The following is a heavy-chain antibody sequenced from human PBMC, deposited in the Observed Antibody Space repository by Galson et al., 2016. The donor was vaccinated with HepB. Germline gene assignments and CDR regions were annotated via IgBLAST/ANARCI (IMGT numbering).Heavy chain of an antibody. CDR1: TFAFSRTW. D-gene: IGHD6-13*01. V-gene: IGHV3-7*01. Sequence: SLRLSCATTTFAFSRTWMTWVRQAPGKGLEWVANINHDGSEIHYVDSVKGRFNFSRDNAKNSLYLEMNSLRVEDTAVYYCAEGGWSSSGYWRNWGQGTLVTVSS. CDR3: AEGGWSSSGYWRN. J-gene: IGHJ4*02. CDR2: INHDGSEI.